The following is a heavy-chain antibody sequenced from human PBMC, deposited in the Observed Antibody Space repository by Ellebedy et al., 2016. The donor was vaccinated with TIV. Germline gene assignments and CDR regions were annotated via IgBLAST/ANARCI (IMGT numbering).Heavy chain of an antibody. CDR1: GFSLTTSPVG. J-gene: IGHJ5*02. V-gene: IGHV2-5*02. CDR3: AHRGLDSSSWYGNWFDP. Sequence: SGPTLVKPTQTLTLTCTFSGFSLTTSPVGVGWIRQPPGRALEWLALIYWDDDKRYSQSLRSRLTITKDTSRNQVVLTVTNMDPVDTATYYCAHRGLDSSSWYGNWFDPWGQGTLVTVSS. D-gene: IGHD6-13*01. CDR2: IYWDDDK.